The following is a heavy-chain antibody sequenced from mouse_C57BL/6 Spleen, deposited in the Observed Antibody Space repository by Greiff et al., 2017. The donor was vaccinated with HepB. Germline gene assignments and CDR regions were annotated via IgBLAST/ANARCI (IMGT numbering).Heavy chain of an antibody. CDR3: ARGLTGTNYYAMDY. Sequence: VQLQQPGAELVMPGASVKLSCKASGYTFTSYWMHWVKQRPGQGLEWIGEIDPSDSYTNYNQKFKGKSTLTVDKSSSTAYMQLSSLTSEDSAVYYCARGLTGTNYYAMDYWGQGTSVTVSS. J-gene: IGHJ4*01. CDR2: IDPSDSYT. V-gene: IGHV1-69*01. CDR1: GYTFTSYW. D-gene: IGHD4-1*01.